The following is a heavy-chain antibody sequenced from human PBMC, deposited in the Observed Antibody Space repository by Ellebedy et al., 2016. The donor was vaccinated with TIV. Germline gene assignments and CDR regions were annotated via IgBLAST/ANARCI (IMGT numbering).Heavy chain of an antibody. CDR2: VTHTGDT. CDR1: GAPSGHYF. J-gene: IGHJ4*02. V-gene: IGHV4-34*01. D-gene: IGHD1-26*01. Sequence: SETLSLTXAVSGAPSGHYFWSWIRQSPGKGLEWIGEVTHTGDTNYNPSLKSRVTISLDTSKKTQFSLNLSSVTAADTAIYYCTRGLPAAWELAGAWGQGALVTVSS. CDR3: TRGLPAAWELAGA.